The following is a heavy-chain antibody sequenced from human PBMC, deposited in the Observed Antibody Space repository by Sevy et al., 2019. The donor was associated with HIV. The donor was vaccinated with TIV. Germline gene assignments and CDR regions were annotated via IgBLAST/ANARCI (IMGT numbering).Heavy chain of an antibody. V-gene: IGHV3-7*01. CDR2: IKQDMMEK. D-gene: IGHD3-22*01. J-gene: IGHJ4*02. CDR3: ARAQQVTMLVVIGGLYFDF. CDR1: GFTFSSYW. Sequence: GGSLRLSCAASGFTFSSYWMTWFPQAPGKGWEWVANIKQDMMEKYYADSVKGRFTISRDNARNSLYLQMESLRAEDTAVYYCARAQQVTMLVVIGGLYFDFWGQGTLVTVSS.